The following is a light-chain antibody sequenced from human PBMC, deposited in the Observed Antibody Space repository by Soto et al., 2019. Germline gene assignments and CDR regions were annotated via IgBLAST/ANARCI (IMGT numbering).Light chain of an antibody. V-gene: IGLV2-23*01. J-gene: IGLJ2*01. CDR2: EGS. CDR1: SSAVGSYNL. CDR3: SSYAGAVV. Sequence: QSALTQPASVSGSPGQSITISCTRTSSAVGSYNLVSWYQHHPGKAPKLMIYEGSERPSGVSNRFSGAQSGNTASLTISGLQAEDEADHYCSSYAGAVVFGGGTKLTVL.